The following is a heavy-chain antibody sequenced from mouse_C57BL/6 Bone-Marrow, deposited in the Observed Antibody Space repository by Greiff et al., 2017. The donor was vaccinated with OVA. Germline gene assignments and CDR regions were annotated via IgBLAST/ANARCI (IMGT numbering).Heavy chain of an antibody. CDR3: ARGRGLHPWFAY. CDR1: GYTFTSYW. J-gene: IGHJ3*01. D-gene: IGHD2-4*01. CDR2: IDPSDSYT. Sequence: VQLQQPGAELVKPGASVKLSCKASGYTFTSYWMQWVKQRPGQGLEWIGEIDPSDSYTNYNQKFKGKATLTVDTSSSTAYMQLSSLTSEDSAVYYCARGRGLHPWFAYWGQGTLVTVSA. V-gene: IGHV1-50*01.